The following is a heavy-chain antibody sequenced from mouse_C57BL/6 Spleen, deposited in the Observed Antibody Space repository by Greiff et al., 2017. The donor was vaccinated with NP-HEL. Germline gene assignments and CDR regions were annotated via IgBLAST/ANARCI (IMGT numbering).Heavy chain of an antibody. Sequence: VQLQQPGAELVRPGSSVKLSCKASGYTFTSYWMDWVKQRPGQGLEWIGNIYPSDSETHYNQKFKDKATLTVDKSSSTAYMQLSSLTSEDSAVYYCARDYYGSGHYWGQGTTLTVSS. CDR1: GYTFTSYW. CDR2: IYPSDSET. CDR3: ARDYYGSGHY. V-gene: IGHV1-61*01. J-gene: IGHJ2*01. D-gene: IGHD1-1*01.